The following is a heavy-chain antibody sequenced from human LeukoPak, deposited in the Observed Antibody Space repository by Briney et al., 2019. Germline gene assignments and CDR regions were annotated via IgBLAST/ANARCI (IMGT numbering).Heavy chain of an antibody. Sequence: GASVKVSCKASGYIFIAYYIYWVRQAPGQGLEWMGWINPNTGGTNYAEKFQGRVTMTRDTSISTAYMEVSRLGSDDTAVYYCARALATSYYGMDVWGQGTTVTVSS. D-gene: IGHD1-1*01. CDR3: ARALATSYYGMDV. J-gene: IGHJ6*02. CDR1: GYIFIAYY. CDR2: INPNTGGT. V-gene: IGHV1-2*02.